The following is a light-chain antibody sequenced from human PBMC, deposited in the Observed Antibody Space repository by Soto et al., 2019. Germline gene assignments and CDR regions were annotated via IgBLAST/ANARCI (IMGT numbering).Light chain of an antibody. V-gene: IGLV2-14*01. CDR1: SSDVGGYNY. CDR3: ISYTSSSTPVV. CDR2: DVS. J-gene: IGLJ2*01. Sequence: QSALTQPASVSGSPGQSITISCTGTSSDVGGYNYVSWYQQHPGKAPKLMIYDVSNRTSGVSNRFSGSKSGNTAALTISGLQAEDEAEYYCISYTSSSTPVVFCGGTKLTVL.